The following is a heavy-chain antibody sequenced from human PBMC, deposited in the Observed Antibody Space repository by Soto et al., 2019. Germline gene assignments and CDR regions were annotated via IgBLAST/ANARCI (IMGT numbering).Heavy chain of an antibody. CDR2: ISSGSSYI. V-gene: IGHV3-21*01. J-gene: IGHJ5*02. CDR1: GFTFSTYS. Sequence: GGSLRLSCAASGFTFSTYSMNWVRQAPGKGLEWVSSISSGSSYIYYADSLKGRFTISRDNAKNSLYLQMNSLRAEDTAVYYCARGHRSSGGYCSSTSCYHWFDPWGQGSLVTVPQ. CDR3: ARGHRSSGGYCSSTSCYHWFDP. D-gene: IGHD2-2*01.